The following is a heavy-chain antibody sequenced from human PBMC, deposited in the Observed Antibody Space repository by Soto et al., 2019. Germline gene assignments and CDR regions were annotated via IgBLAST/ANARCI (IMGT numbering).Heavy chain of an antibody. D-gene: IGHD2-2*01. J-gene: IGHJ6*02. CDR3: ARVSVVPAARRGPYGMDV. CDR2: ISSSSSYT. Sequence: GGSLRLSCAASGFTFSDYYMSWIRQAPGKGLEWVSYISSSSSYTNYADSVKGRFTISRDNAKNSLYLQMNSLRAADTAVYYCARVSVVPAARRGPYGMDVWGQGTTVTVSS. V-gene: IGHV3-11*06. CDR1: GFTFSDYY.